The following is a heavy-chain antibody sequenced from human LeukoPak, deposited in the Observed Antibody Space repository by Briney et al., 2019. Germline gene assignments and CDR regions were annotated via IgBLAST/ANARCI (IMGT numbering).Heavy chain of an antibody. J-gene: IGHJ4*02. CDR1: GFTFSSYW. CDR2: INSDGSNT. V-gene: IGHV3-74*01. D-gene: IGHD5-12*01. CDR3: ARGQYGGYDSIGDY. Sequence: PGGSLRLSCAASGFTFSSYWMHWVRQAPGKGLVWFSRINSDGSNTDYADSVKGRITISRDNAKNTLFLQMNSLRDEDTAVYYCARGQYGGYDSIGDYWGQGTLVTVSS.